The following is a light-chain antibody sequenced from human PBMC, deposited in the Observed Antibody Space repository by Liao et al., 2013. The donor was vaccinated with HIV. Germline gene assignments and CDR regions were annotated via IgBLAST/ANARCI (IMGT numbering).Light chain of an antibody. J-gene: IGLJ1*01. V-gene: IGLV3-1*01. CDR1: RLGNKY. Sequence: SYELTQSPSVSVSPGQTVTITCSGDRLGNKYTCWYQQKAGHSPVLVIYQDTKRPSRIPGRFSGSNSGNTATLTISETQAMDEADYYCQAWDSSTAYVFGPGTKVTVL. CDR2: QDT. CDR3: QAWDSSTAYV.